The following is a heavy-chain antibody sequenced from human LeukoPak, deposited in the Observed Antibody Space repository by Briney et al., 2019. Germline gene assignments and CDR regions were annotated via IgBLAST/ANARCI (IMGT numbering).Heavy chain of an antibody. D-gene: IGHD3-10*01. V-gene: IGHV3-30-3*01. CDR3: ARDLSPYGSGSPGYDY. CDR1: GFTFSSFA. J-gene: IGHJ4*02. Sequence: GGSLRLSCAASGFTFSSFAMHWVRQAPGKGLEWVAVISYDESNKYTADSEKGRFTISRDNSKNTLYLQMNSLRPEDTAVYFCARDLSPYGSGSPGYDYWGQGTLVTVSS. CDR2: ISYDESNK.